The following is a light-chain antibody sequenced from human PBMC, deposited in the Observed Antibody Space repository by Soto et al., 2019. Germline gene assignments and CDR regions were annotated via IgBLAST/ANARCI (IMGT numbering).Light chain of an antibody. CDR2: DVS. Sequence: SALTQPASVSGSPGQSITISCTGTSSDVGGYNYVSWYQQHPGKAPKLMIYDVSNRPSGVSNRFSGSKSGNTASLTISGLQAEDEADYYCSSYTSSSTLDVFGTGTKVTVL. CDR3: SSYTSSSTLDV. CDR1: SSDVGGYNY. V-gene: IGLV2-14*01. J-gene: IGLJ1*01.